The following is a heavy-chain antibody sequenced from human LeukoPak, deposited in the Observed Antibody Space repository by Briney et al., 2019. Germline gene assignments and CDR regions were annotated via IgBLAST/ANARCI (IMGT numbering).Heavy chain of an antibody. Sequence: ESLKISCAASGFTFNRYSMNWVRQAPGKGLEWIGEINHSGSTNYNPSLKSRVTISVDTSKNQFSLKLSSVTAADTAVYYCAREGPYWSSSPSFQHWGQGTLVTVSS. CDR2: INHSGST. D-gene: IGHD6-13*01. CDR3: AREGPYWSSSPSFQH. J-gene: IGHJ1*01. V-gene: IGHV4-34*01. CDR1: GFTFNRYS.